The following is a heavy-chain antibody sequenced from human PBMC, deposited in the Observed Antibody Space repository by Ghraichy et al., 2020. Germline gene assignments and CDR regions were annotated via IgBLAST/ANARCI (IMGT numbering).Heavy chain of an antibody. CDR2: IANHTAYT. D-gene: IGHD2-21*02. CDR3: AKNERSCDSVTCYSAIDAFDV. J-gene: IGHJ3*01. Sequence: GESLNISCVASGFTFSSYAINWVRQAPGKGLEWVSSIANHTAYTYYADSVKGRFTISRDDSKKTLYLQMNSLRAEDTATYYCAKNERSCDSVTCYSAIDAFDVWGQGTMVTVSS. CDR1: GFTFSSYA. V-gene: IGHV3-23*01.